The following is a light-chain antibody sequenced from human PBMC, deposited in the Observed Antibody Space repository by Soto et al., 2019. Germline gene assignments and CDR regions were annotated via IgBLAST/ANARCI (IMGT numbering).Light chain of an antibody. CDR3: QQRSNWPLIT. Sequence: EIVLTQSPATLSFSPGERATLSCRASQRVNNYLAWYQQKPGQAPRLLIYDTSNRATGIPARFSGSGSGTDFTLTISSLEPEDFAIYYCQQRSNWPLITFGQGTRLEIK. J-gene: IGKJ5*01. V-gene: IGKV3-11*01. CDR1: QRVNNY. CDR2: DTS.